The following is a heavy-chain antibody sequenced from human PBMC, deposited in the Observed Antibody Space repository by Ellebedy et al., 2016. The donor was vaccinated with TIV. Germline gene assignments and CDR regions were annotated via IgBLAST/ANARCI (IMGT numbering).Heavy chain of an antibody. D-gene: IGHD2-2*01. Sequence: GESLKISXKGSGYSFISYWIGWVRQMPGKGLEWMGNIYPNDFDTRYSPSFSGQVNISADKSIATAYLQWSSLKASDTAMYYCGRLRSTTYMDAFDIWGQGTMVTVSP. CDR3: GRLRSTTYMDAFDI. J-gene: IGHJ3*02. CDR2: IYPNDFDT. V-gene: IGHV5-51*01. CDR1: GYSFISYW.